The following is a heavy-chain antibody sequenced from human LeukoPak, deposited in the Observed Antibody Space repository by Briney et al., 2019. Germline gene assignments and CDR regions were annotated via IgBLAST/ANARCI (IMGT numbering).Heavy chain of an antibody. CDR2: ISGSGGST. CDR3: AKQEIGTTWSVGY. CDR1: GFTFSSYA. Sequence: PGGSLRLSCAASGFTFSSYAMSWVRQAPGKGLEWVSAISGSGGSTYYADSVKGRFTISRDNSKNTLYLQMNSLKPEDTAVYYCAKQEIGTTWSVGYWGQGTLVTVSS. J-gene: IGHJ4*02. D-gene: IGHD1-7*01. V-gene: IGHV3-23*01.